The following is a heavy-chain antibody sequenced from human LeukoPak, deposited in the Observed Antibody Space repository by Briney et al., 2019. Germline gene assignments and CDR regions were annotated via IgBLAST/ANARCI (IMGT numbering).Heavy chain of an antibody. CDR2: ISSSSSYI. CDR1: GFTFSSYS. Sequence: GGSLRLSCAASGFTFSSYSMNWVRQAPGKGLEWVSSISSSSSYIYYADSVKGRFTISRDNAKNSLYLQMNSLRAEDTAVCYCARERGERVVPAAFFDPWGQGTLVTVSS. D-gene: IGHD2-2*01. V-gene: IGHV3-21*01. CDR3: ARERGERVVPAAFFDP. J-gene: IGHJ5*02.